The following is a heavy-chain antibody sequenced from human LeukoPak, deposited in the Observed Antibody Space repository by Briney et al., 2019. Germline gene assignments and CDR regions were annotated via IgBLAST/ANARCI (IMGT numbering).Heavy chain of an antibody. Sequence: SQTLSPTCAISGDSVSSNSAAWNWIRQSPSRGLEWLGRTYYRSKWYNDYAVSVKSRITINPDTSKNQFSLQLNSVTPEDTAVYYCAREPQYNWKLRDYYYGMDVWGQGTTVTVSS. CDR1: GDSVSSNSAA. CDR2: TYYRSKWYN. CDR3: AREPQYNWKLRDYYYGMDV. D-gene: IGHD1-20*01. J-gene: IGHJ6*01. V-gene: IGHV6-1*01.